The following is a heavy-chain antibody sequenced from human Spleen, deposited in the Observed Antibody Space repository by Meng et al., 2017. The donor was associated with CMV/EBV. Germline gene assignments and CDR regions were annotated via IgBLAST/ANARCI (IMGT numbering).Heavy chain of an antibody. CDR1: GYTFTDYN. CDR3: ARDHPYIEGATPLYFYGMDV. CDR2: INPYSGGT. Sequence: ASVKVSCKTSGYTFTDYNMHWVRQAPGQGLEWIEWMGWINPYSGGTNYAQKFQGRVTMTRDTSISTAYMELSRLTSDDTAVYYCARDHPYIEGATPLYFYGMDVWGQGTTVIVSS. V-gene: IGHV1-2*02. J-gene: IGHJ6*02. D-gene: IGHD1-26*01.